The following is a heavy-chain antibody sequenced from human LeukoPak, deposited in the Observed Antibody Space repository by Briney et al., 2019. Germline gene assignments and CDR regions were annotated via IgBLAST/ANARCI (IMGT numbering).Heavy chain of an antibody. Sequence: GASVKVSCKASGYTFTNYGITWVRQAPGQGLEWMGWISAYNGYTNYAQNLQDRVTMTTDTSTSTAYMELRSLRSDDTAVYYCARMMTPRLYYDSTGYYYGAFDIWGQGTMVTVSS. V-gene: IGHV1-18*01. CDR2: ISAYNGYT. D-gene: IGHD3-22*01. J-gene: IGHJ3*02. CDR1: GYTFTNYG. CDR3: ARMMTPRLYYDSTGYYYGAFDI.